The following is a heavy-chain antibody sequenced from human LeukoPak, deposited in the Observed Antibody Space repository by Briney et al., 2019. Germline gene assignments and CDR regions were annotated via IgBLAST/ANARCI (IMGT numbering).Heavy chain of an antibody. D-gene: IGHD3-10*01. Sequence: GGSLRLSCAASGFTFSSYEMNWVRQAPGKGLEGVSYISSSGSTIHYADSVKGRFTISRDNAKNSLYLQMNSLRAEDTAVYYCAELGITLIRGVWGKGTTVTISS. CDR2: ISSSGSTI. CDR1: GFTFSSYE. J-gene: IGHJ6*04. CDR3: AELGITLIRGV. V-gene: IGHV3-48*03.